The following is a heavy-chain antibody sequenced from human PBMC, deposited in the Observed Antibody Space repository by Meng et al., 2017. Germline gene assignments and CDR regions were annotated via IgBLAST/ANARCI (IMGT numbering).Heavy chain of an antibody. J-gene: IGHJ4*02. Sequence: GESLKISCAASGFTFSSYEMNWVRQAPGKGLEWVSYISSSGSTIYYADSVKGRFTISRDNAKNSLYLQMNSLRAEDTAVYYCAGPSYSGSYIFFDYWGQGTLVTVSS. D-gene: IGHD1-26*01. CDR1: GFTFSSYE. V-gene: IGHV3-48*03. CDR3: AGPSYSGSYIFFDY. CDR2: ISSSGSTI.